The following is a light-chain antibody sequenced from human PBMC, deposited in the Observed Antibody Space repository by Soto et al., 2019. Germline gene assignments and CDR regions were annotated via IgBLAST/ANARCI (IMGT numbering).Light chain of an antibody. Sequence: DIQMTQSPSSLSASVGDRVTITCRASQGSRNDLGWYQQKPEKAPKRLIYAASSLESRVPSRFSGSGSGTELTLTISSLQPEDFATYYCLQHNSYPRTFGQGTKVEIK. CDR3: LQHNSYPRT. V-gene: IGKV1-17*01. CDR2: AAS. J-gene: IGKJ1*01. CDR1: QGSRND.